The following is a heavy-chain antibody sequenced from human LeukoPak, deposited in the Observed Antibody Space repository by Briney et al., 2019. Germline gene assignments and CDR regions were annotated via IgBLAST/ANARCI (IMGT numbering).Heavy chain of an antibody. J-gene: IGHJ3*02. CDR3: ARGISESAFDI. CDR1: GGSINSGGHY. D-gene: IGHD2-15*01. V-gene: IGHV4-31*03. CDR2: IYYSGGT. Sequence: PSQTLSLTCTVSGGSINSGGHYWTWVRQFPGKGLEWIGYIYYSGGTYYNPSLRSRITISKDTSNNQFSLRLTSVTAADTAVYYCARGISESAFDIWGPGTMVTVSS.